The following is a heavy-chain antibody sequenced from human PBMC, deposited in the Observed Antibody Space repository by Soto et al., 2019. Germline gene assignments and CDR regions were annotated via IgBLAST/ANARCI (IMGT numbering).Heavy chain of an antibody. D-gene: IGHD4-17*01. Sequence: ASVKVSCKASGYTFTSYDMHWMRQAPGQGLKWMGRINPSGGSTSYAQKFQGRVTMTRDTSTRTVHMELSSLRSEETAVYYCARQASPIFLYGDLYSFDYWGQGTLVTVSS. CDR1: GYTFTSYD. CDR2: INPSGGST. V-gene: IGHV1-46*01. J-gene: IGHJ4*02. CDR3: ARQASPIFLYGDLYSFDY.